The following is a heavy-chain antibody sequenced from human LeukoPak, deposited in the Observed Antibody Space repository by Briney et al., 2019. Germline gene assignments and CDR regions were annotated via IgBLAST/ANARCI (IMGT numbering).Heavy chain of an antibody. CDR1: GYTFTGYY. CDR2: INPNSGGT. J-gene: IGHJ4*02. V-gene: IGHV1-2*02. CDR3: ASPHWSGSSAGFDY. D-gene: IGHD1-26*01. Sequence: GASVRVSCKASGYTFTGYYMHWVRQAPGQGLEWMGWINPNSGGTNYAQKFQGRVTMTRDTSISTAYMELSRLRSDDTAVYYCASPHWSGSSAGFDYWGQGTLVTVSS.